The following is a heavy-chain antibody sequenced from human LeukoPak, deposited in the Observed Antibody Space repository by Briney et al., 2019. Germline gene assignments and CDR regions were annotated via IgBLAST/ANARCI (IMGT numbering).Heavy chain of an antibody. J-gene: IGHJ4*02. CDR1: GGSISSHY. CDR3: ARVFSAGGAMALYY. Sequence: SETLSLTCTVSGGSISSHYWSWIRQPPGKGLEWIGYIYYSGSTNYNPSLKSRVTISVDTSKNQFSLKLSSVTAADTAVYYCARVFSAGGAMALYYWGQGTLVTVSS. D-gene: IGHD5-18*01. V-gene: IGHV4-59*11. CDR2: IYYSGST.